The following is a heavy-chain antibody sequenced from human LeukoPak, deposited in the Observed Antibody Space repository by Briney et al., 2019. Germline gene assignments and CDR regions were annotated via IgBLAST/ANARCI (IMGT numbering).Heavy chain of an antibody. J-gene: IGHJ3*02. D-gene: IGHD1-26*01. CDR3: ARPRRGSYRQAFDI. CDR2: INHSGST. Sequence: SETLSLTCAVYGGSFSGYYWSWIRQPPGKGLEWIGGINHSGSTNYNPSLKSRVNISVDPTKNQSSLKLSSVTAADTAVYYCARPRRGSYRQAFDICGQGTMVTVSS. V-gene: IGHV4-34*01. CDR1: GGSFSGYY.